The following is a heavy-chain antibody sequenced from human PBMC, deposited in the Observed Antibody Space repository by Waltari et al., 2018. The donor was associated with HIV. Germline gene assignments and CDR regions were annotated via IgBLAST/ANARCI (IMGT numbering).Heavy chain of an antibody. CDR2: IHYSGST. V-gene: IGHV4-39*01. Sequence: QLQLQESGPGLVKPSETLSLTCTVSGGSISSTNYYWGWIRQPPGKGLEWLGGIHYSGSTYNNPFLKSRVTISVDTSKKQFSLKLGTVTAADTAVDYCARHVSGSTSWLDYWGQGTLVTVSS. J-gene: IGHJ4*02. CDR3: ARHVSGSTSWLDY. CDR1: GGSISSTNYY. D-gene: IGHD2-2*01.